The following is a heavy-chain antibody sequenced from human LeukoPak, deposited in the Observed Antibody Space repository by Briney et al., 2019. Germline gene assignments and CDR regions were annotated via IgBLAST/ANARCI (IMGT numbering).Heavy chain of an antibody. CDR1: GYTFTGYY. Sequence: ASVKVSCKASGYTFTGYYMHWVRQAPGQGLEWMGRINPNSGGTNYAQKFQGRVTMTRDTSISTAYMELSRLRSDDTAVYYCARTLGYCSSTSCYWDYWGQGTLVTVSS. CDR2: INPNSGGT. J-gene: IGHJ4*02. D-gene: IGHD2-2*01. V-gene: IGHV1-2*06. CDR3: ARTLGYCSSTSCYWDY.